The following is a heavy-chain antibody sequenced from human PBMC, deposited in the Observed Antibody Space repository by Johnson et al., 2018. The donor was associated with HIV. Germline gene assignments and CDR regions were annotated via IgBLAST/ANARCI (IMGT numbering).Heavy chain of an antibody. CDR1: GFTFSNAW. Sequence: MLLVESGGGLVKPGGSLRLSCAASGFTFSNAWMSWVRQAPGKGLEWVGRIQSKTDGGATDYAAPVKGRFTISRDDSKNTLYLQMNSLKTEDTAVYYCTTGWNSSSWYRMSAFDIWGQGTMVTISS. J-gene: IGHJ3*02. CDR2: IQSKTDGGAT. V-gene: IGHV3-15*01. D-gene: IGHD6-13*01. CDR3: TTGWNSSSWYRMSAFDI.